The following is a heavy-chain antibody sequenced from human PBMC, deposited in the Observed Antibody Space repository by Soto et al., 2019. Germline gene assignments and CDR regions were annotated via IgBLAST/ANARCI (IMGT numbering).Heavy chain of an antibody. CDR2: FFIGGNT. J-gene: IGHJ4*02. CDR3: ERRYGLDLDAYY. V-gene: IGHV4-39*01. CDR1: GGSISSRTDY. Sequence: SETLSLTCTVSGGSISSRTDYWGWMRQPPGKGLEWIASFFIGGNTYYNPSLKSRVTISVDTSKNQFSLKLSSVTAADTAVYFCERRYGLDLDAYYWGQGILVTVSS. D-gene: IGHD3-10*01.